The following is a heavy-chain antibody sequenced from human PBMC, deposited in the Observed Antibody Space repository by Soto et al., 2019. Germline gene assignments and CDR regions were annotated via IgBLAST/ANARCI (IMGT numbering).Heavy chain of an antibody. CDR3: AREVVDWQSFDY. J-gene: IGHJ4*02. V-gene: IGHV3-30-3*01. CDR1: GFIFNNYA. D-gene: IGHD2-15*01. Sequence: QVQLVESGGGVVQPGTSLRLSCVTSGFIFNNYALYWVRQAPGKGLEWVASISVDGTKENYADSVKGRCSISRDKSKNTLYLEMTSLTGEDTAVYCCAREVVDWQSFDYWGQGTLVTVSS. CDR2: ISVDGTKE.